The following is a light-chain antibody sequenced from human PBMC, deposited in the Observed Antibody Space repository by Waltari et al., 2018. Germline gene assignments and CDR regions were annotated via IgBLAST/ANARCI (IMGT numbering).Light chain of an antibody. CDR2: EDT. V-gene: IGLV3-27*01. CDR3: YSASDNNWV. J-gene: IGLJ3*02. Sequence: SYELTQPSSVSVSPGQTARITCSGDVLSPKYARWLQQKPGQAPPLLIYEDTKRPSGIPERLSGSSSGTTVTLTITGARVEDEADYYCYSASDNNWVFGGGTMLTVL. CDR1: VLSPKY.